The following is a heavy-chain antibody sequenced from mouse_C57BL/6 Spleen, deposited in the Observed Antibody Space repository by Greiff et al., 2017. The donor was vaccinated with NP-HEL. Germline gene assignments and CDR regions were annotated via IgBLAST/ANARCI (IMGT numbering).Heavy chain of an antibody. D-gene: IGHD1-1*01. J-gene: IGHJ1*03. CDR3: ARPSYYYGSSPLDV. V-gene: IGHV5-17*01. CDR1: GFTFSDYG. CDR2: ISSGSSTI. Sequence: EVQLVESGGGLVKPGGSLKLSCAASGFTFSDYGMHWVRQAPEKGLEWVAYISSGSSTIYYADTVKGRFTISRDNAKNTLFLQMTSLRSEDTAMYYCARPSYYYGSSPLDVWGTGTTVTVSS.